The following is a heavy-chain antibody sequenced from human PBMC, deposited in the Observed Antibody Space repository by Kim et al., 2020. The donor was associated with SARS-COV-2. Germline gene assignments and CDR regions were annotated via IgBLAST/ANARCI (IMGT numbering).Heavy chain of an antibody. CDR3: AGTYYYGSGAESNSADY. CDR2: NYYSGST. J-gene: IGHJ4*01. Sequence: SETLSLTCTVSGGSISSYYWSWIRQPPGKGLEWIGYNYYSGSTNYNPSLKSRVTISVDTSKNQFSLKLSSVTAADTAVYYCAGTYYYGSGAESNSADYWG. CDR1: GGSISSYY. D-gene: IGHD3-10*01. V-gene: IGHV4-59*13.